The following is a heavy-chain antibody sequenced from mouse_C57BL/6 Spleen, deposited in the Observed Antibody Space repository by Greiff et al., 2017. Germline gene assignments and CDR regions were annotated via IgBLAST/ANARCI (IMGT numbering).Heavy chain of an antibody. CDR3: ARGLLERYFDY. CDR2: ISSGSSTI. V-gene: IGHV5-17*01. CDR1: GFTFSDYG. J-gene: IGHJ2*01. Sequence: EVHLVESGGGLVKPGGSLKLSCAASGFTFSDYGMHWVRQAPEKGLEWVAYISSGSSTIYYADTVKGRFTISRNNAKNTLFLQMTSLRSEDTAMYYCARGLLERYFDYWGQGTTLTVSS. D-gene: IGHD2-10*01.